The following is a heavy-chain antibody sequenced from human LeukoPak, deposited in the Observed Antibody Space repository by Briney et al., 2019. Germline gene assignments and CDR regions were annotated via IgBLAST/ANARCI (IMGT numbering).Heavy chain of an antibody. CDR1: GGSISSHY. CDR2: IYTSGST. V-gene: IGHV4-4*07. CDR3: ARDLYCSSTSCYTLENWFDP. Sequence: PSETLSLTCTVSGGSISSHYWSWIRQPAGKGLEWIGRIYTSGSTNYNPSLKSRVTMSVDTSKNQFSLKLSSVTAADTAVYYCARDLYCSSTSCYTLENWFDPWGQGTLVTVSS. J-gene: IGHJ5*02. D-gene: IGHD2-2*02.